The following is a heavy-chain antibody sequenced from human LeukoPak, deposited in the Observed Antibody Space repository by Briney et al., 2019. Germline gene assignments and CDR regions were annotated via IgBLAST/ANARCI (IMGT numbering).Heavy chain of an antibody. Sequence: PGGSLRLSCAASGFTFSGSAMHWVRQASGKGLEWVGRIRSKANSYATAYAASVKGRFTISRDDSKNTAYLQMNSLKTEDTAVYYCARGLGWLGYWGQGTLVTVSS. CDR3: ARGLGWLGY. V-gene: IGHV3-73*01. J-gene: IGHJ4*02. D-gene: IGHD6-19*01. CDR2: IRSKANSYAT. CDR1: GFTFSGSA.